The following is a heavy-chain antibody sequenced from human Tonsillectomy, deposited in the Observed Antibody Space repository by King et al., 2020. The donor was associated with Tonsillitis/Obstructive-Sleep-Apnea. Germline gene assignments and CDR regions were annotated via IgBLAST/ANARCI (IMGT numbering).Heavy chain of an antibody. Sequence: VQLVESGGDLVQPGGSLRLSCAASGVIFSNYWVHWVRQAPGKGPAWVARIKGDGTETNYADSVEGRFTISRDNADSILSLEMNSLRAEDTAVYYCAKGGTYYSVPLDLWGQGTLVTVSS. D-gene: IGHD1-26*01. CDR3: AKGGTYYSVPLDL. CDR1: GVIFSNYW. CDR2: IKGDGTET. J-gene: IGHJ5*02. V-gene: IGHV3-74*01.